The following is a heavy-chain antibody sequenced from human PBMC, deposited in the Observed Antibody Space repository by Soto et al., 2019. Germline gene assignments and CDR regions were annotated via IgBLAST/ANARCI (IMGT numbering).Heavy chain of an antibody. CDR3: AKGRSGYDFTLDY. CDR1: GFTFDDYA. CDR2: ISWNSGSI. D-gene: IGHD5-12*01. J-gene: IGHJ4*02. Sequence: EVQLVESGGGLVQPGRSLRLSCAASGFTFDDYAMHWVRQAPGKGLEWVSGISWNSGSIGYADSVKGRFTISRDNAKNSLYLQMNSLRAEDTALYYCAKGRSGYDFTLDYWGQGTLVTVSS. V-gene: IGHV3-9*01.